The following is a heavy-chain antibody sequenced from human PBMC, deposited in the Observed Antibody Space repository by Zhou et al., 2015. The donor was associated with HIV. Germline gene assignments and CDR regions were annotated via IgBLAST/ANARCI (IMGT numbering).Heavy chain of an antibody. CDR3: ARDDIVVVPAAIPYYYYYYGMDV. J-gene: IGHJ6*02. CDR1: GYTFTSYG. CDR2: ISAYNGNT. D-gene: IGHD2-2*02. V-gene: IGHV1-18*01. Sequence: QVQLVQSGAEVKKPGASVKVSCKASGYTFTSYGISWVRQAPGQGLEWMGWISAYNGNTNYAQKLQGRVTMTTDTSTSTAYMELRSLRSDDTAVYYCARDDIVVVPAAIPYYYYYYGMDVWGQGTTVTVSS.